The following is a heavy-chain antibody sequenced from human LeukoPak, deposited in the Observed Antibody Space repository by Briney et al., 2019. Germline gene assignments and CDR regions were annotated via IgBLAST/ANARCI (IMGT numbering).Heavy chain of an antibody. CDR3: ARARAMSSGSYYAPTIPYNWFDP. J-gene: IGHJ5*02. D-gene: IGHD3-10*01. Sequence: ASVKVSCKASGYTFTSYGISWVRQAPGQGLEWMGWISAYNGNTNYAQKLQGRVTMTTDTSTSTAYMELRSLRSDDTAVYYCARARAMSSGSYYAPTIPYNWFDPWGQGTLVTVSS. V-gene: IGHV1-18*01. CDR1: GYTFTSYG. CDR2: ISAYNGNT.